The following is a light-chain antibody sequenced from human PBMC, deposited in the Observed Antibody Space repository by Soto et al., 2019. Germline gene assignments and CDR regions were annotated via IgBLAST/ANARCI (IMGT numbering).Light chain of an antibody. CDR2: DAS. CDR3: QQYFHRPLT. CDR1: QDISNN. J-gene: IGKJ4*01. Sequence: DIQMTQSPSSLSASIGDRVTITCQASQDISNNLNWYQQKPGKAPKLLIYDASNLKTGVPSRFSGSGSETDFTFTISSLQPEDIATYYCQQYFHRPLTFGGGTKVEI. V-gene: IGKV1-33*01.